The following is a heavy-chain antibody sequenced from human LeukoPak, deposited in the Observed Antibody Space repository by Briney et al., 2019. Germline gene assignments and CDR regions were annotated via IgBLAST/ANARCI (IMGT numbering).Heavy chain of an antibody. D-gene: IGHD3-10*01. CDR3: ARHVDTMGYTEGAPGYNWFDP. CDR2: IYPGDSDT. CDR1: GYSFTSYW. Sequence: GESLKISCKGSGYSFTSYWIGWVRQMPGKGLEWMGIIYPGDSDTRYSPSFQGQVTISADKSISTAYLQWSSLKASDTAMYYCARHVDTMGYTEGAPGYNWFDPWGQGTLVTVSS. J-gene: IGHJ5*02. V-gene: IGHV5-51*01.